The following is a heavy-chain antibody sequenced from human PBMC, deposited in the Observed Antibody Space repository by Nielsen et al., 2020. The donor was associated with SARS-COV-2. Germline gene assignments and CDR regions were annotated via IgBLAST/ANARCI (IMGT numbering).Heavy chain of an antibody. CDR2: IIPTLGAT. J-gene: IGHJ1*01. D-gene: IGHD3-22*01. CDR3: VRGTDSSESSGLFQD. CDR1: GDTFGNSA. V-gene: IGHV1-69*13. Sequence: SVKVSCKASGDTFGNSALTWVRQAPGQGLEWMGGIIPTLGATDTAQKFQGRVTFSAEESTSTAYMELRSLRSEDTAMYYCVRGTDSSESSGLFQDWGQGTLVTVSS.